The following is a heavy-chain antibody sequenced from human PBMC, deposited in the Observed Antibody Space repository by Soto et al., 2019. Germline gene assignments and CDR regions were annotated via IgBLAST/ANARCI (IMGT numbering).Heavy chain of an antibody. V-gene: IGHV1-18*04. CDR2: ISAYNGNT. J-gene: IGHJ4*02. Sequence: GASVKVSCKASGYTFTGYYMHWVRQAPGQGLEWMGWISAYNGNTNYAQKLQGRVTMTTDTSTSTAYMELRSLRSDDTAVYYCARGNTYYDFWSGYFDYWGQGTLVTVSS. D-gene: IGHD3-3*01. CDR1: GYTFTGYY. CDR3: ARGNTYYDFWSGYFDY.